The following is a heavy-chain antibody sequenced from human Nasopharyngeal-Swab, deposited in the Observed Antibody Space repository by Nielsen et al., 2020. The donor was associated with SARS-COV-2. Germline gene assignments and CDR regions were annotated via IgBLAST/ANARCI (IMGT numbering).Heavy chain of an antibody. Sequence: GGSLRLSCVTSGFTFNMYSMHWVRQAPGKGLEWVSYISSSSNYIYYGDSVKGRFTISRDNTQKSLYLEMNSLRVEDTAVYYCARLGTESYHYYSLDVWGQGTTVTVSS. J-gene: IGHJ6*02. D-gene: IGHD1-1*01. CDR3: ARLGTESYHYYSLDV. CDR1: GFTFNMYS. V-gene: IGHV3-21*01. CDR2: ISSSSNYI.